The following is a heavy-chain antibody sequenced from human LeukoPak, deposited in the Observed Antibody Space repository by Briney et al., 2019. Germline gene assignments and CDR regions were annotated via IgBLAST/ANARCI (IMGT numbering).Heavy chain of an antibody. CDR3: ASLVGATTFDY. Sequence: GGSLRPSCAASGFTFSSYWISWVRQAPGKGLEWVANIKQDGSEKYYVDSVKGRFTISRDNAKNSLYLQMNSLRAEDTAVYYCASLVGATTFDYWGQEPWSPSPQ. CDR2: IKQDGSEK. D-gene: IGHD1-26*01. V-gene: IGHV3-7*01. CDR1: GFTFSSYW. J-gene: IGHJ4*01.